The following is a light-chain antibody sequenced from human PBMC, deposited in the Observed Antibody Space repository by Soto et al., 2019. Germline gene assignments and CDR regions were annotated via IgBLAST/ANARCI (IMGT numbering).Light chain of an antibody. V-gene: IGKV1-12*01. Sequence: DIQMPHSPSSASASVGDRVTITCRANQAISRSLAWYQQKPGEAPKLLIYAASILQSGVPSRFSGSGSWTAFSLTITSLQPEDFAGYYCQQANSFPFTFGPGTTVDVK. CDR2: AAS. J-gene: IGKJ3*01. CDR1: QAISRS. CDR3: QQANSFPFT.